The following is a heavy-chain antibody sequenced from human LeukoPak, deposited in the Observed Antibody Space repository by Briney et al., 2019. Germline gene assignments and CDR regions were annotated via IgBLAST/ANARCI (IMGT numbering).Heavy chain of an antibody. CDR3: ARLIMTPVN. CDR2: IKKDGSEK. CDR1: GFTFSSYS. V-gene: IGHV3-7*01. J-gene: IGHJ4*02. D-gene: IGHD4-17*01. Sequence: PGGSLRLSCAAFGFTFSSYSMNWVRQAPGKGLEWVGNIKKDGSEKYYVDSVKGRFTISRDNAKNSLYLQMNSLRAEDTAVYYCARLIMTPVNWGQGTLVSVSS.